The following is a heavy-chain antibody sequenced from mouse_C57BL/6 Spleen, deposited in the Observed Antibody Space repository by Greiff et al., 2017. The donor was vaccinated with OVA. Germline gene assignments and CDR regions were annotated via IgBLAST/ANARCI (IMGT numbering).Heavy chain of an antibody. D-gene: IGHD2-3*01. V-gene: IGHV1-64*01. CDR3: ASSYDDYAMDY. Sequence: QVQLQQPGTDLVKPGASVKLSCKASGYTFTSYWMHWVKQRPGQGLEWIGMIHPNSGSTNYNEKFKSKATLTVDKSSSTAYMQLSSLTSEDSAVYYCASSYDDYAMDYWGQGTSVTVSS. CDR1: GYTFTSYW. CDR2: IHPNSGST. J-gene: IGHJ4*01.